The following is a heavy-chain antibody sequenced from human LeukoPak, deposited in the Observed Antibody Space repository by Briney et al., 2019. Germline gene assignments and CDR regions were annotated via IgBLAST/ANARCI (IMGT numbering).Heavy chain of an antibody. CDR3: ARKGLGGELGGFDS. J-gene: IGHJ4*02. V-gene: IGHV3-21*04. D-gene: IGHD1-7*01. CDR1: GFTFSSYS. Sequence: GGSLRLSCAASGFTFSSYSMNWVRQAPGKGLEWVSSISSSSSYIYYADSVKGRFTISRDNAKNSLYLQMNSLRVEDTALYHCARKGLGGELGGFDSWGQGTLVTVSS. CDR2: ISSSSSYI.